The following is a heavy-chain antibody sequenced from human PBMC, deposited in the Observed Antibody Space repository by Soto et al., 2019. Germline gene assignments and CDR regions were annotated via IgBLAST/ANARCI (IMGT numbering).Heavy chain of an antibody. V-gene: IGHV1-69*13. D-gene: IGHD1-26*01. J-gene: IGHJ3*02. CDR2: IIPIFGTA. Sequence: SVTVFSTASGGTFDSYAISWVRQAPGQGLEWMGGIIPIFGTANYAQKFQGRVTITADESTSTAYMELSSLRSEDTAVYYCARRPSRGDAFDIWGQGTMDTVSS. CDR1: GGTFDSYA. CDR3: ARRPSRGDAFDI.